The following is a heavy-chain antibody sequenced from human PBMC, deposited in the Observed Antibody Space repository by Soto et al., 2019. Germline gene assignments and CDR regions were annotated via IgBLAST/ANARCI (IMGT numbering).Heavy chain of an antibody. J-gene: IGHJ6*03. CDR2: IYPGDSDT. CDR3: ARHLIAARRNYYYYYMDV. V-gene: IGHV5-51*01. D-gene: IGHD6-6*01. CDR1: GYSFTSYW. Sequence: GESLKISCKGSGYSFTSYWIGWVRQMPGKGLEWMGIIYPGDSDTRYSPSFQGQVTISADKSISTAYLQWSSLKASDTAMYYCARHLIAARRNYYYYYMDVWGKGTTVTV.